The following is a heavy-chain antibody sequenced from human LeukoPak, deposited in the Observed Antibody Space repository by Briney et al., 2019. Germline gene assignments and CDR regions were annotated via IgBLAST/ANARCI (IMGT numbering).Heavy chain of an antibody. D-gene: IGHD5-24*01. CDR2: IIPIFGTA. V-gene: IGHV1-69*13. CDR3: ASVRDGYNYFDY. CDR1: GGTFSSYA. Sequence: SVKVSCKASGGTFSSYAISWVRQAPGQGLEWMGAIIPIFGTANYAQKFHGRVTITADESTSTAYTELSSLGSEDTAVYYCASVRDGYNYFDYWGQGTLVTVSS. J-gene: IGHJ4*02.